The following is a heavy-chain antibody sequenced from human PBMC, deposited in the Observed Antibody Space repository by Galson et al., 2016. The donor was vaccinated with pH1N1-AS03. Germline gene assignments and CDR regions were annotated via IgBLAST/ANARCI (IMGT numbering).Heavy chain of an antibody. Sequence: TLSLTCTVSGASISSGSYYWSWIRQPAGKGLECIGRIYTSGSTYYNPSLKSRVTISVDTSKNQFSLKLSSLTAADTAMYYCARFTMGAFDDWGQGTLATVSS. D-gene: IGHD3-3*01. J-gene: IGHJ4*02. CDR3: ARFTMGAFDD. CDR1: GASISSGSYY. CDR2: IYTSGST. V-gene: IGHV4-61*02.